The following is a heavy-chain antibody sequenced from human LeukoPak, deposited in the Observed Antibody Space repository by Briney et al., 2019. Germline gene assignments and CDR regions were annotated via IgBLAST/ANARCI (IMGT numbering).Heavy chain of an antibody. V-gene: IGHV4-59*08. CDR2: IYYRGST. CDR1: GVSISSNY. CDR3: ARQNYDEVNYHYYGLDV. Sequence: SETLSLTCTVSGVSISSNYWSWIRQSPGKRLEGIGYIYYRGSTDYNPSLKSRVTISVDTSKNQFSLKLSSVTAADTAVYYCARQNYDEVNYHYYGLDVWGQGTTVTVSS. J-gene: IGHJ6*02. D-gene: IGHD3-3*01.